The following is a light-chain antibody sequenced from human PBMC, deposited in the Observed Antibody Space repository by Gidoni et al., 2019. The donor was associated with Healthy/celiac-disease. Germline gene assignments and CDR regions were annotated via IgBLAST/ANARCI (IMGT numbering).Light chain of an antibody. Sequence: SYVLTHPRSVAVSPGQTARITCPGDALPKPYAYWYQQKPGQAPVLVIYKDSERPSGIPERFSGSSSGTTVTLTISGVQAEDEADYYCQSADSSGTYVVFGGGTKLTVL. CDR1: ALPKPY. CDR3: QSADSSGTYVV. V-gene: IGLV3-25*03. J-gene: IGLJ2*01. CDR2: KDS.